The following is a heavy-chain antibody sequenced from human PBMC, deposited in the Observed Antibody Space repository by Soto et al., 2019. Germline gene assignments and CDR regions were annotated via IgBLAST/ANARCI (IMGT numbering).Heavy chain of an antibody. CDR1: GFTVDDYA. CDR3: AKDLVVVTATSDAFDI. CDR2: ISWNSGSI. J-gene: IGHJ3*02. D-gene: IGHD2-21*02. Sequence: EVQLVESGGGLVQPGRSLRLSCAASGFTVDDYAMHWVRQAPGKGLEWVSGISWNSGSIGYADSVKGRFTISRDNAKNSLYLQMNSLRAEDTALYHCAKDLVVVTATSDAFDIWGQGTMVTVSS. V-gene: IGHV3-9*01.